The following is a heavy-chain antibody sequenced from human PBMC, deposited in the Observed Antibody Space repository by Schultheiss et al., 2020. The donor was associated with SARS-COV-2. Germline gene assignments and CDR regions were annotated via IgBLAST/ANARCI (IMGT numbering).Heavy chain of an antibody. CDR2: IKQDGSEK. V-gene: IGHV3-7*01. D-gene: IGHD1-26*01. CDR3: ARDVGDAFDM. CDR1: GFTFSSYG. Sequence: GGSLRLSCAASGFTFSSYGMHWVRQAPGKGLEWVANIKQDGSEKYYTDSVKGRFTISRDNAKNSVFLQMNNVRAEDTAVYYCARDVGDAFDMWGQGTMVTVSS. J-gene: IGHJ3*02.